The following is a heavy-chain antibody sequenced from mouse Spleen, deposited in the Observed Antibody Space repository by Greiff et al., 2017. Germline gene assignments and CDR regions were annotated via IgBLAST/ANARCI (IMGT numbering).Heavy chain of an antibody. J-gene: IGHJ4*01. D-gene: IGHD1-1*01. CDR3: AIRVIFSYYYGSSYYYAMDY. Sequence: VQLQQSGPELVKPGASVKISCKASGYSFTGYYMNWVKQSPEKSLEWIGEINPSTGGTTYNEKFKAKATLTVDKSSSTAYMQLKSLTSEDSAVYHCAIRVIFSYYYGSSYYYAMDYWGQGTSLTVSS. CDR1: GYSFTGYY. V-gene: IGHV1-42*01. CDR2: INPSTGGT.